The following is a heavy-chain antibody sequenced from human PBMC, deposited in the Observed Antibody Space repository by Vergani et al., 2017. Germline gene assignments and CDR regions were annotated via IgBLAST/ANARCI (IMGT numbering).Heavy chain of an antibody. CDR1: GGSFSGYY. V-gene: IGHV4-34*01. J-gene: IGHJ4*02. CDR2: INHSGST. Sequence: QVQLQQWGAGLLKPSETLSLTCAVYGGSFSGYYWSWTRQPPGKGLEWIGEINHSGSTNYNPSLKSRVTISVDTSKNQFSLKLSSVTAADTAVYYCARGRYSSSWYPMYYFDYWGQGTLVTVSS. D-gene: IGHD6-13*01. CDR3: ARGRYSSSWYPMYYFDY.